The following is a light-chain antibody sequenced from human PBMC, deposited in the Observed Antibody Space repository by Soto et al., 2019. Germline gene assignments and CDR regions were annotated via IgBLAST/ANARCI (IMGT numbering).Light chain of an antibody. J-gene: IGLJ1*01. CDR3: QSYDSSLSSYV. Sequence: QSVLTQPPSVSGAPGQRVTISCTGSSSNIGAGYDVHWYQQLPGTAPKLLMYGNRNRPSGVPDRFSGSKSGTSASLAITGLQAEDEADYYCQSYDSSLSSYVFGTGTKVTV. V-gene: IGLV1-40*01. CDR1: SSNIGAGYD. CDR2: GNR.